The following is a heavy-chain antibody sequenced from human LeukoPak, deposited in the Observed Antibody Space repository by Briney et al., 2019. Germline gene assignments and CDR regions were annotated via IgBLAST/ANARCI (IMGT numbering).Heavy chain of an antibody. Sequence: PGGSLRLSCAASGFTFSNYWMHWVRQAPGKGLVWVSRINSDGSSTSYADSVKGRFTISRDNAKNTLYLQMNSLRTEDTALYYCAKEQERFLEWLSFDYWGQGTLVTVSS. CDR3: AKEQERFLEWLSFDY. J-gene: IGHJ4*02. CDR1: GFTFSNYW. CDR2: INSDGSST. V-gene: IGHV3-74*01. D-gene: IGHD3-3*01.